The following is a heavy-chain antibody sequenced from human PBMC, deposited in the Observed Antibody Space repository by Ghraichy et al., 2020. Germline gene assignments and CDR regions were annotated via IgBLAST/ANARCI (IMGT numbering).Heavy chain of an antibody. V-gene: IGHV3-48*03. J-gene: IGHJ4*02. D-gene: IGHD3-3*01. CDR1: GFTFSSYE. CDR2: ISSSGSTI. Sequence: GGSLRLSCAASGFTFSSYEMNWVRQAPGKGLEWVSYISSSGSTIYYADSVKGRFTISRDNAKNSLYLQMNSLRAEDTAVYYCAREEWSKYYFDYWGQGTLVTVSS. CDR3: AREEWSKYYFDY.